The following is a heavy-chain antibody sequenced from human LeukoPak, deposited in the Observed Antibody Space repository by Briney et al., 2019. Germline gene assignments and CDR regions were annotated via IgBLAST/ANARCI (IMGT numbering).Heavy chain of an antibody. CDR3: AKEGKTRTWNYSQAKPVY. J-gene: IGHJ4*02. D-gene: IGHD3-10*01. V-gene: IGHV3-23*01. CDR2: ISSTGGTT. Sequence: GGTLRLSCAASGITFSSYGMSWVRQAPGKGLEWVSSISSTGGTTYYADSVKGRFTISRDNSKNTLYLQMNSLRAEDTAIYYCAKEGKTRTWNYSQAKPVYWGQGTLVTVSS. CDR1: GITFSSYG.